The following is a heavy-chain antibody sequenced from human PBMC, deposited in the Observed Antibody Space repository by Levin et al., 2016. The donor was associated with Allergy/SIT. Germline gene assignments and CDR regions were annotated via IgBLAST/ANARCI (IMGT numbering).Heavy chain of an antibody. D-gene: IGHD6-19*01. CDR1: GFTVSSNY. Sequence: GESLKISCAASGFTVSSNYMSWVRQAPGKGLEWVSVIYSGGSTYYADSVKGRFTISRDNSKNTLYLQMNSLRAEDTAVYYCARDSRGDSSGWYYDYYYGMDVWGQGTTVTVSS. CDR3: ARDSRGDSSGWYYDYYYGMDV. CDR2: IYSGGST. V-gene: IGHV3-53*01. J-gene: IGHJ6*02.